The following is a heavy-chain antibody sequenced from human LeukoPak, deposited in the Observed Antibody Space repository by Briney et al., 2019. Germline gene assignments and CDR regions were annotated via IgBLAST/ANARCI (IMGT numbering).Heavy chain of an antibody. Sequence: SETLSLTCTVSGGSISSGDYYWSWIRQPPGKGLEWIGYIYYSGSTYYNPSLKSRVTISVDTSKNQFSLKLSSVTAADTAVYYCARVVPAAIGYFDLWGRGTLVTVSS. J-gene: IGHJ2*01. CDR3: ARVVPAAIGYFDL. CDR1: GGSISSGDYY. D-gene: IGHD2-2*01. CDR2: IYYSGST. V-gene: IGHV4-30-4*01.